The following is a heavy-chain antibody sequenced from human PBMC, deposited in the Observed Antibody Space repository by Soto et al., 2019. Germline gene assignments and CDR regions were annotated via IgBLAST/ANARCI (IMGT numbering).Heavy chain of an antibody. CDR3: ARVTSMVRGVIDNWFAP. D-gene: IGHD3-10*01. CDR2: IIPMYGPA. V-gene: IGHV1-69*01. J-gene: IGHJ5*02. CDR1: GGTFSSYA. Sequence: QVPLVQSGAEVKKPGSSVTVSCKASGGTFSSYAIHWVRQAPGQGLEWMVGIIPMYGPAKYAQRFQGRVTITADESTTTVYMELTSLPSQDTAVDYCARVTSMVRGVIDNWFAPWCHGTLVTFSS.